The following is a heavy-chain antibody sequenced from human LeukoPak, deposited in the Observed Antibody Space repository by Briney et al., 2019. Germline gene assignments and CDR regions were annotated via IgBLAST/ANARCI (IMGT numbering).Heavy chain of an antibody. D-gene: IGHD6-19*01. CDR3: AKVGIEQWLSQGQFFDY. J-gene: IGHJ4*02. CDR2: IIGSGSST. V-gene: IGHV3-23*01. CDR1: GLTFSSYT. Sequence: PGGSLRLSCAASGLTFSSYTMSWVRQAPGKGLEWVSSIIGSGSSTYYADSVKGRFTVSRDNSKNTLYLQMNSLRAEDTAVYYCAKVGIEQWLSQGQFFDYWGQGTLVTVSS.